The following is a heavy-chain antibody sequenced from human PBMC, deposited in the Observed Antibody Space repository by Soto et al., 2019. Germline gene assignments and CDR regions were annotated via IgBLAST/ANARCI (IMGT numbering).Heavy chain of an antibody. J-gene: IGHJ6*02. V-gene: IGHV4-4*02. Sequence: QVQLQESGPGLVKPSGTLSLTCAVSGGSISSSNWWSWVRQPPGKGLEWIGEIYHSGSTNYNPSLKSRVTLSVDKSQTQFSLKLRSVTAADTAGYYCALDSSSSHDGLYYYAMDVWGQGTTVTVSS. CDR2: IYHSGST. D-gene: IGHD6-6*01. CDR3: ALDSSSSHDGLYYYAMDV. CDR1: GGSISSSNW.